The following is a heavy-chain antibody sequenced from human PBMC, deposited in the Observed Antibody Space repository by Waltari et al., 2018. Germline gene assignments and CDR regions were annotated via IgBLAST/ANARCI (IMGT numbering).Heavy chain of an antibody. J-gene: IGHJ3*02. CDR1: GGSISSYY. CDR3: ARQRFLEWLPPDAFDI. Sequence: QVQLQESGPGLVKPSETLSLTCTVSGGSISSYYWSWIRQPAGKGLEWIGRIYTSGSTNYNPSLKSRGTMSVDTSKNQFSRKLSSVTAADTAVYYCARQRFLEWLPPDAFDIWGQGTMVTVSS. V-gene: IGHV4-4*07. CDR2: IYTSGST. D-gene: IGHD3-3*01.